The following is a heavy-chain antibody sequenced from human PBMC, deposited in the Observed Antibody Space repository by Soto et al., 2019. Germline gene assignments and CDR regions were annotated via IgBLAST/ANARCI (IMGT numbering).Heavy chain of an antibody. V-gene: IGHV4-39*01. CDR1: GGSISSSSYY. J-gene: IGHJ4*02. CDR2: IYYSGST. D-gene: IGHD6-13*01. CDR3: ARRRGSSWGY. Sequence: QLQLQESGPGLVKPSETLSLTCTVSGGSISSSSYYWGWIRQPPGKGLEWIGSIYYSGSTYYNPSLTSRFTISVDTSKNQFSLKLSSVTAADTAVYYCARRRGSSWGYWGQGTLVTVSS.